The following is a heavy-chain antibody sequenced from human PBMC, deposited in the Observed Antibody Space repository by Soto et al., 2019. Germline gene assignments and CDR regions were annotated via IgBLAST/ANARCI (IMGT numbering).Heavy chain of an antibody. J-gene: IGHJ3*02. Sequence: QLQLQESGPGLVKPSETLSLTCTVSGGSISSSSYYWGWIRQPPGKGLEWIGSIYYSGSTYYNPSLKSLVTISVDTSKNQFSLKLSSVTAADTAVYYCSWCSGGSCYSHDAFDIWGQGTMVTVSS. CDR1: GGSISSSSYY. CDR3: SWCSGGSCYSHDAFDI. CDR2: IYYSGST. D-gene: IGHD2-15*01. V-gene: IGHV4-39*01.